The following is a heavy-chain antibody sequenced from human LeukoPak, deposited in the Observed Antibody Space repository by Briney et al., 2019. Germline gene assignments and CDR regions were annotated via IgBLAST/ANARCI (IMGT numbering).Heavy chain of an antibody. J-gene: IGHJ4*02. Sequence: GGSLRLSCTASGFTFGDYALSWFRQAPGKGLEWVSFIRSKTHGGTTQYAASVKGRFNISRDDSKSVAYLQMNSPKIDDTAVYYCTRVDYGGAPRRNYWGQGTLVTVSS. CDR1: GFTFGDYA. V-gene: IGHV3-49*03. D-gene: IGHD4-23*01. CDR3: TRVDYGGAPRRNY. CDR2: IRSKTHGGTT.